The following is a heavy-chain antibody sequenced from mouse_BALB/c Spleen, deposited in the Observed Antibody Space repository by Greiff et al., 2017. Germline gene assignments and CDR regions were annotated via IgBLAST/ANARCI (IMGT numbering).Heavy chain of an antibody. CDR2: IWAGGST. CDR1: GFSLTSYG. CDR3: ARDYYGSSYWWYFDV. Sequence: VMLVESGPGLVAPSQSLSITCTVSGFSLTSYGVHWVRQPPGKGLEWLGVIWAGGSTNYNSALMSRLSISKDNSKSQVFLKMNSLQTDDTAMYYCARDYYGSSYWWYFDVWGAGTTVTVSS. V-gene: IGHV2-9*02. J-gene: IGHJ1*01. D-gene: IGHD1-1*01.